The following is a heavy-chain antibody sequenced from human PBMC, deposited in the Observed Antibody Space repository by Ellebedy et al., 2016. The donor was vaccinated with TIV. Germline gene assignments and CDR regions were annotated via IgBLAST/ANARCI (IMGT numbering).Heavy chain of an antibody. CDR3: AKDYGDAQY. V-gene: IGHV4-39*07. CDR1: GGSISSTNYY. Sequence: MPSETLSFTCTVSGGSISSTNYYWGWIRQPPGKGLEWIGEVNHRRTTSYNPSLKSRVTISVDTSNNQFSLRLSSVTAADPAVYYCAKDYGDAQYWGQGALVIVSS. D-gene: IGHD4-17*01. J-gene: IGHJ4*02. CDR2: VNHRRTT.